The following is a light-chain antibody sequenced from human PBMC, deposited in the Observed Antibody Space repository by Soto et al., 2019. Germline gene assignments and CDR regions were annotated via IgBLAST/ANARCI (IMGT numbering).Light chain of an antibody. CDR3: SSYTRSSTYV. CDR1: ISDVGFYAR. CDR2: DVT. Sequence: QSVLTQPPSVSGSPGQSVTISCTGTISDVGFYARVSWYQQPPGTAPKLLIYDVTSRPSGVPDRFSGSQSGKTASLTISGLRTEDEADYYCSSYTRSSTYVFGPGTKVTVL. V-gene: IGLV2-18*02. J-gene: IGLJ1*01.